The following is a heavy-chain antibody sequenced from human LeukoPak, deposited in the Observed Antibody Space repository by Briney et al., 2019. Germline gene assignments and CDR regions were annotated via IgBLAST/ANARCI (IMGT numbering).Heavy chain of an antibody. V-gene: IGHV4-31*03. D-gene: IGHD1-26*01. CDR3: ARESIVGATSFDY. CDR1: GGSISSGGYY. Sequence: PSETLSLTCTVSGGSISSGGYYWSWIRQHPGKGLEWIGYIDYSGSTYYNPSLKSRFTISIDTSKNQFSLKLSSVTAADTAMYYCARESIVGATSFDYWGQGTLVTVSS. CDR2: IDYSGST. J-gene: IGHJ4*02.